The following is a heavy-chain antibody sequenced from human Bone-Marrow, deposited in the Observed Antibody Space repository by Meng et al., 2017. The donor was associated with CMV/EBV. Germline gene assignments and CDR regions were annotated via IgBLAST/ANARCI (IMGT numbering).Heavy chain of an antibody. D-gene: IGHD3-9*01. CDR1: GYTFTSYD. V-gene: IGHV1-2*02. J-gene: IGHJ3*02. CDR3: ARGGTYYDILTGYSRRDGFDI. Sequence: ASVKVSCKASGYTFTSYDINWVRQAPGQGLEWMGWINANRGGTSYAQKFQGRVTMTRDTSISTAYMELSRLRSEDTAVYYCARGGTYYDILTGYSRRDGFDIWGQGTMVTVSS. CDR2: INANRGGT.